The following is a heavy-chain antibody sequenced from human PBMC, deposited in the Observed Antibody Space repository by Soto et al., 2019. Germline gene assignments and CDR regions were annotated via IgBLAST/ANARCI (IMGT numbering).Heavy chain of an antibody. J-gene: IGHJ4*02. CDR1: SYTFTDYG. CDR3: ARISQSDFWSGYYYFFDF. D-gene: IGHD3-3*01. CDR2: ITAFNGNT. Sequence: QVHLVQSGAEVEKPGASVKVSCKASSYTFTDYGISWVRQAPGQGLQWMGWITAFNGNTKYAQQFQGRVTMTTDTSTSTAYMALRSLESDDTAVYYCARISQSDFWSGYYYFFDFWGQGTLVTVSS. V-gene: IGHV1-18*01.